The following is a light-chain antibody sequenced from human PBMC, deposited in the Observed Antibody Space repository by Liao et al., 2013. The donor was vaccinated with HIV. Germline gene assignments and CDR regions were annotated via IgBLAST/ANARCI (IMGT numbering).Light chain of an antibody. CDR3: QAWDRSTSYG. J-gene: IGLJ1*01. V-gene: IGLV3-1*01. CDR1: QLGNKN. Sequence: SYELTQPPSVSVSPGQTASITCSGDQLGNKNICWYQQKPGLSPVLVIYHDTRRPSGIPERFSGSNSGNTATLTISGTQAMDEADYYCQAWDRSTSYGFGTGTKVTVL. CDR2: HDT.